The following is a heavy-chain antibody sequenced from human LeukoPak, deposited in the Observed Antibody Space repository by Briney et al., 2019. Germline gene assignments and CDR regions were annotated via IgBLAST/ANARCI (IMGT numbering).Heavy chain of an antibody. V-gene: IGHV3-43*02. Sequence: GGSLRLSCAASGFSFDDFAMRWVRQAPGKGLEWVSLISGDGGSTYYADSVKGRFTISRDNSKNSLYLQMNSLRTEDTALYYCAKNINYYFDYWGQGTLVTVSS. CDR2: ISGDGGST. CDR1: GFSFDDFA. J-gene: IGHJ4*02. CDR3: AKNINYYFDY.